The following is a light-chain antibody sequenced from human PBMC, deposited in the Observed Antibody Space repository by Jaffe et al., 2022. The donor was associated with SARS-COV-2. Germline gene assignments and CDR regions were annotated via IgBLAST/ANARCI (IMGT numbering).Light chain of an antibody. CDR3: QQYSNWPT. J-gene: IGKJ4*01. CDR1: QSVSSN. CDR2: GAS. Sequence: EILMTQSPATLSVSPGERATLSCRASQSVSSNLAWYQQKPGLAPRLLIYGASTRATGIPARFSGGGSGTEFTLTISSLQSEDFAVYYCQQYSNWPTFGGGTKVEIK. V-gene: IGKV3-15*01.